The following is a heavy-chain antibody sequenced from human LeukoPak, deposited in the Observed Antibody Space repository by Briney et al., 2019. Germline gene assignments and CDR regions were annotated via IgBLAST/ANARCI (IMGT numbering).Heavy chain of an antibody. D-gene: IGHD3-22*01. Sequence: PSETLSLTSAVSGYSISSGYYWGWIRQPPGKGLEWIGSIYNSGSTYYNPSLKSRVTISVDTSKNQFSLKLSSVTAADTAVYYCARGAKKSYDSSGYFFDYWGQGTLVTVSS. CDR1: GYSISSGYY. CDR3: ARGAKKSYDSSGYFFDY. J-gene: IGHJ4*02. CDR2: IYNSGST. V-gene: IGHV4-38-2*01.